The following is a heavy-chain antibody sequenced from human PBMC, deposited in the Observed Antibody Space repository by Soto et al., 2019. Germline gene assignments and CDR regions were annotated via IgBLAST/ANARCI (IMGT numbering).Heavy chain of an antibody. J-gene: IGHJ5*02. D-gene: IGHD6-19*01. CDR1: GFTFSSYA. V-gene: IGHV3-30-3*01. CDR2: ISYDGSNK. Sequence: QVQLVESGGGVVQPGRSLRLSCAASGFTFSSYAMHWVRQAPGKGLEWVAVISYDGSNKYYADSVKGRFTISRDNSKNTLYLQMNSLRAEDTAVYYCAREGSSGWMFDPWGQGTLVTVSS. CDR3: AREGSSGWMFDP.